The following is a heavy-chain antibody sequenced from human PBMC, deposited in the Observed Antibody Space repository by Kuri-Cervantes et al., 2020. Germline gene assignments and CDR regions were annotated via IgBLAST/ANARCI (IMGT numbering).Heavy chain of an antibody. CDR3: ARGPYSGSRGFDP. D-gene: IGHD1-26*01. V-gene: IGHV4-34*01. J-gene: IGHJ5*02. CDR2: INHSGST. CDR1: GGSFSGYY. Sequence: SETLSLTCAVYGGSFSGYYWSWIRQPPGKGLEWIGEINHSGSTNYNPSLKSRVTISVDTSKNQFSLKLSSVIAADTAVYYCARGPYSGSRGFDPWGQGTLVTVSS.